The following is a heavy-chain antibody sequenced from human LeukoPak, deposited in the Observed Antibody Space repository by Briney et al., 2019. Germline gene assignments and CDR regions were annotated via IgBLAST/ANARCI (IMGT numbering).Heavy chain of an antibody. D-gene: IGHD3/OR15-3a*01. V-gene: IGHV1-8*01. CDR1: GYTFSNYD. CDR2: MNPNSGNT. Sequence: ASVTVSCKASGYTFSNYDINWVRQATGQGREWMGWMNPNSGNTGYAQKFQGRVTMTKNTSITTAYMDLSSLRSEDTAVHYCARALSWTTESYYYMDVWGKGTTVTVSS. J-gene: IGHJ6*03. CDR3: ARALSWTTESYYYMDV.